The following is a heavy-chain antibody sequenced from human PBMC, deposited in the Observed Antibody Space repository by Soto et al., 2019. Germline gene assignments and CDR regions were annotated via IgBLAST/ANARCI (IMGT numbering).Heavy chain of an antibody. CDR3: ARRGGAGAFDI. Sequence: ASVKVSCKASGYTFTSYGIGWVRQSPGQWLEGMGWISAYNDNTNYAQKLPGRVTMTTDTSTSTAYMELRSLTSADTAVYYGARRGGAGAFDIWGQGTMVTVSS. D-gene: IGHD3-16*01. CDR2: ISAYNDNT. J-gene: IGHJ3*02. V-gene: IGHV1-18*01. CDR1: GYTFTSYG.